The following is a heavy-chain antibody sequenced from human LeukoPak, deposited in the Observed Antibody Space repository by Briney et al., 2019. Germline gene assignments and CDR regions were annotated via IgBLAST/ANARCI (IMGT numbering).Heavy chain of an antibody. CDR3: ARIRCLEWLSYYYFDY. Sequence: SETLSLTCTVSGYSISSGYYWGWIRQPPGEGLEWIGSIYHSGSTYYNPSLKSRVTISVDTSKNQFSLKLSSVTAADTAVYYCARIRCLEWLSYYYFDYWGQGTLVTVSS. J-gene: IGHJ4*02. CDR2: IYHSGST. D-gene: IGHD3-3*01. V-gene: IGHV4-38-2*02. CDR1: GYSISSGYY.